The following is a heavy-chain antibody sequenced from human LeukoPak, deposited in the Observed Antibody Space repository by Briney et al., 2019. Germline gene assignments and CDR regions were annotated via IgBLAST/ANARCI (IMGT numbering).Heavy chain of an antibody. D-gene: IGHD6-13*01. CDR3: ARERYSSSWPRAEYFQH. Sequence: GASVEVSCKASGYTFTGYYMHWVRQAPGQGLEWMGWINPNSGGTNYAQKFQGRVTMTRDTSISTAYMELSRLRSDDTAVYYCARERYSSSWPRAEYFQHWGQGTLVTVSS. J-gene: IGHJ1*01. CDR2: INPNSGGT. V-gene: IGHV1-2*02. CDR1: GYTFTGYY.